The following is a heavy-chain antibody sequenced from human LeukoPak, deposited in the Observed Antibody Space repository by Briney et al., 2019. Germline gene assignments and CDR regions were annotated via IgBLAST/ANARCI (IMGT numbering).Heavy chain of an antibody. V-gene: IGHV4-59*01. CDR2: IYYSVST. CDR3: ARGSSDYGWY. J-gene: IGHJ2*01. D-gene: IGHD4/OR15-4a*01. Sequence: SETLRLSSTVSGASIRREFWNWIRQPPGKGLEWIGYIYYSVSTNYNPSLKSRVTISLDTSKNQFSLWLSSVTAADTAVYYCARGSSDYGWY. CDR1: GASIRREF.